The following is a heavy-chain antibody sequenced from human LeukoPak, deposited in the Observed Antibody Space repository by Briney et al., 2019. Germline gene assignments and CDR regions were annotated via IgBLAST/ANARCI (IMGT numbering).Heavy chain of an antibody. D-gene: IGHD3-10*01. V-gene: IGHV1-2*02. Sequence: GASVKVSCKASGHTFTGYFIHWVRQAPGQGLEWVGWINPSSGGTNYAQKFQGRVTMTRDTSISTAYMELSRLRSDDTATYYCARDREIMVRGVIIKYWGQGTLVTVSS. J-gene: IGHJ4*02. CDR2: INPSSGGT. CDR1: GHTFTGYF. CDR3: ARDREIMVRGVIIKY.